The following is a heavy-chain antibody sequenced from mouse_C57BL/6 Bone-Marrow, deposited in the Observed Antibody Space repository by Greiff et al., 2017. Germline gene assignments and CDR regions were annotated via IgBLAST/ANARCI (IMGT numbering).Heavy chain of an antibody. CDR3: ARSEGTYYYGSSYVAY. Sequence: VQLQQSGAELARPGASVKLSCKASGYTFTSYGISWVKQRTGQGLEWIGEIYPRSGNTYYNEKFKGKATLTADKSSSTAYMELRSLTSEDSAVYFGARSEGTYYYGSSYVAYWGQGTLVTVSA. J-gene: IGHJ3*01. CDR1: GYTFTSYG. D-gene: IGHD1-1*01. CDR2: IYPRSGNT. V-gene: IGHV1-81*01.